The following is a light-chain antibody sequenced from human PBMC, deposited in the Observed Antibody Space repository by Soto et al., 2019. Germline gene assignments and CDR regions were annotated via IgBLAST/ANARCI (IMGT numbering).Light chain of an antibody. J-gene: IGKJ4*01. Sequence: EIVMTQSPATLSVSPGERATLSCRASQGVTTNLAWYQQKPGQAPRLLIYGASTRATGIPARFSGSGSGTEFTLTISSLQSEDFAVYYCQQYNTWPFTFGGATKVEIK. CDR3: QQYNTWPFT. CDR2: GAS. CDR1: QGVTTN. V-gene: IGKV3-15*01.